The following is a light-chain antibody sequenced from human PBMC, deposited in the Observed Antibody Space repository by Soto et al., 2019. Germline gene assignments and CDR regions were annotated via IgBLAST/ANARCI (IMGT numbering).Light chain of an antibody. V-gene: IGKV3-20*01. J-gene: IGKJ2*01. Sequence: EIVLTQSPGTLSLSPGERATLSCRASQSLRGSFLAWYQQKSGQAPRLLIYAVSSRATGTPDRFSGSGSGTDFTLTISRLEPEDFAVYYCQQYAMSLFGQGTKLEIK. CDR3: QQYAMSL. CDR2: AVS. CDR1: QSLRGSF.